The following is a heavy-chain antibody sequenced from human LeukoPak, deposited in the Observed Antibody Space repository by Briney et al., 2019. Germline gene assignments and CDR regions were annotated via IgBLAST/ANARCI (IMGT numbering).Heavy chain of an antibody. V-gene: IGHV4-59*12. J-gene: IGHJ4*02. D-gene: IGHD2-21*02. Sequence: SETLSLTCSVSGGSINNYYWSWIRRSPGQGLEWIGYIHYSGTTNYNPSFKGRLTISVDTSRDQFSLKLNSVTAADTAIYYCARDRRYQSGDNYYLHYFDSWGQGTLVTVSS. CDR3: ARDRRYQSGDNYYLHYFDS. CDR1: GGSINNYY. CDR2: IHYSGTT.